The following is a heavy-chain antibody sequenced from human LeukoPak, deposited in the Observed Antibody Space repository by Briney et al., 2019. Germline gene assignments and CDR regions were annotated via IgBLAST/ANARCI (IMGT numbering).Heavy chain of an antibody. CDR2: INSNGRTT. V-gene: IGHV3-64*02. Sequence: PGGSLRLSCAASGFTFSISVMHWVRQAPGKGLEFVSTINSNGRTTNYADSVKGRFTVSRDNSKNTLYLQMGGLRVEDMAVYYCARGDQLLFDAFDIWGQGTMVTVSS. D-gene: IGHD2-2*01. J-gene: IGHJ3*02. CDR1: GFTFSISV. CDR3: ARGDQLLFDAFDI.